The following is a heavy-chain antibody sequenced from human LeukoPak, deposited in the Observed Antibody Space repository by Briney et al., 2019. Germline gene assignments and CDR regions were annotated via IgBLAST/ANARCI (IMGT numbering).Heavy chain of an antibody. Sequence: PGGSLRLSCAASGFTFSSYWMHWVRQAPGRGLVWVSRINSDGSSTSYADSVKGRFTISRDNAKNTLYLQMNSLRAEDTAVYYCVCIAAAGLGYWGQGTLVTVSS. D-gene: IGHD6-13*01. CDR2: INSDGSST. CDR1: GFTFSSYW. CDR3: VCIAAAGLGY. J-gene: IGHJ4*02. V-gene: IGHV3-74*01.